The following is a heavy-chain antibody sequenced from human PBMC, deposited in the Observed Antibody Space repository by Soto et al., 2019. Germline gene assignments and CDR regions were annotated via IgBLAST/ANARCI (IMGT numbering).Heavy chain of an antibody. Sequence: TLSLTCTVSGGSISSGGYYWSWIRQHPGKGLEWIGYIYYSGSTYYNPSLKSRVTISVDTSKNQFSLKLSSVTAADTAVYYCARDSEYDFWSGGYGMDVWGQGTTVTVSS. CDR1: GGSISSGGYY. CDR3: ARDSEYDFWSGGYGMDV. D-gene: IGHD3-3*01. V-gene: IGHV4-31*03. CDR2: IYYSGST. J-gene: IGHJ6*02.